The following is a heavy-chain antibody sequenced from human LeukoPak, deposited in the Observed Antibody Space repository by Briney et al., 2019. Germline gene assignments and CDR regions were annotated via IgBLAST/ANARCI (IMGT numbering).Heavy chain of an antibody. V-gene: IGHV3-30*02. J-gene: IGHJ4*02. CDR2: IRYDGSNK. D-gene: IGHD2-2*01. CDR1: GFTVSSYG. Sequence: GGSLRLSCAASGFTVSSYGMHWVRQAPGKGLEWVAFIRYDGSNKYYADSVKGRFTISRDNSKNTLYLQMNSLRAEDTAIYYCAKLQTAVVPAATLGFDSWGQGTLVTVSS. CDR3: AKLQTAVVPAATLGFDS.